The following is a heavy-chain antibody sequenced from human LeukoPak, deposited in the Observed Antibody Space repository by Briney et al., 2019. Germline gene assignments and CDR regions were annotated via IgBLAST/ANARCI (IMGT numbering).Heavy chain of an antibody. Sequence: SETLSLTCAVYGGPFSGYYWSWVRQPPVKGLEWIGEINHSGSANYNPSLKSRVTISVDMSKNQFSLKLSSVTAADTAVYYCARARGDYYDSSGYYSAFDYWGQGTLVTVSS. J-gene: IGHJ4*02. CDR2: INHSGSA. D-gene: IGHD3-22*01. CDR3: ARARGDYYDSSGYYSAFDY. CDR1: GGPFSGYY. V-gene: IGHV4-34*01.